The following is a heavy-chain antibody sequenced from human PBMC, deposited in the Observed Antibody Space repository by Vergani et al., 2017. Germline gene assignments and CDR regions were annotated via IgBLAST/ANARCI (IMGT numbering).Heavy chain of an antibody. CDR1: GYNFTGYY. CDR2: INPNSGGT. CDR3: ARDRAVRGVIKNCGMDG. V-gene: IGHV1-2*02. J-gene: IGHJ6*02. D-gene: IGHD3-10*01. Sequence: QVQLVQPAAEVKKPGASVQVSCKASGYNFTGYYMLWVRQPPGQGLEWMGWINPNSGGTHYAQKFQGRVTMTRDTSISTAYMELSRLRSDDTAVYYCARDRAVRGVIKNCGMDGSGQGTTVTVSS.